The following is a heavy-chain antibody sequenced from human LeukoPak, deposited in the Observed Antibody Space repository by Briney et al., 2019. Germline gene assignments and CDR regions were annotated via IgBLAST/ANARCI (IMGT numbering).Heavy chain of an antibody. J-gene: IGHJ4*02. CDR3: ARSLTMVRAYDY. CDR2: ISWNSGSI. CDR1: GFTFDDYA. V-gene: IGHV3-9*01. D-gene: IGHD3-10*01. Sequence: GGSLRLSCAASGFTFDDYAMHWVRQAPGKGLEWVSGISWNSGSIGYADSVKGRFTISRDNSKNTVYLQMNSLRTEDTAVYYCARSLTMVRAYDYWGQGTLVTVSS.